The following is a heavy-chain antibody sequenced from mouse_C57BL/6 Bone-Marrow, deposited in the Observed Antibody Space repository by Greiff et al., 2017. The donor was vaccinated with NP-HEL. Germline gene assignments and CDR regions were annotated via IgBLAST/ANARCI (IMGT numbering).Heavy chain of an antibody. V-gene: IGHV1-20*01. CDR1: GYSFTGYF. CDR3: ARSYYYGSSPYYFDY. CDR2: INPYNGDT. J-gene: IGHJ2*01. D-gene: IGHD1-1*01. Sequence: EVKLQQSGPELVKPGDSVKISCKASGYSFTGYFMNWVMQSHGKSLEWIGRINPYNGDTFYNQKFKGKATLTVDKSSSTAHMELRSLTSEDSAVYYCARSYYYGSSPYYFDYWGQGTTLTVSS.